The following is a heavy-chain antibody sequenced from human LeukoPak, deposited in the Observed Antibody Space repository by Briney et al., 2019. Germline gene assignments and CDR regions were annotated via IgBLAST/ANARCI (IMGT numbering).Heavy chain of an antibody. CDR3: AGSGSYYYFDY. V-gene: IGHV4-59*01. Sequence: SETLSLTCTVSGGSINTYYWSWIRQPPGKGLEWIGYIYYSGSTNYNPSLKSRVTISVDTSKNQFSLKLSSVTAADTAVYYCAGSGSYYYFDYWGQGTLVTVSS. CDR2: IYYSGST. CDR1: GGSINTYY. J-gene: IGHJ4*02. D-gene: IGHD3-10*01.